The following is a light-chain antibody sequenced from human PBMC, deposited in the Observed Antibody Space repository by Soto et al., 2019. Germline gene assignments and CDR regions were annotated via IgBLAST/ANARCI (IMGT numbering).Light chain of an antibody. J-gene: IGKJ4*01. CDR3: QQYFDVPFT. CDR1: QTISSW. Sequence: DIQMTQSPSTLSGSVGDRVTITCRASQTISSWLAWYQQKPGKAPKLLIYDASSLESGVPSRFSGSGSGTDFTLTISSLEAEDVAFYWCQQYFDVPFTCGVGTK. CDR2: DAS. V-gene: IGKV1-5*01.